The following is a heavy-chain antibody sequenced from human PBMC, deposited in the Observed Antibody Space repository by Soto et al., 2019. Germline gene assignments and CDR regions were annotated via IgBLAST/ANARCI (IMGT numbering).Heavy chain of an antibody. Sequence: QVQLVQSGAEVKKPGSSAKVSCKASGGTFSSYAISWVRQAPGQGLEWMGGIIPIFGTANYAQKFQGRVTITADESTSTAYMELSSLRSEDTAVYYCARAGSSPSPESWFDPWGQGTLVTVSS. CDR3: ARAGSSPSPESWFDP. V-gene: IGHV1-69*01. CDR1: GGTFSSYA. D-gene: IGHD6-6*01. J-gene: IGHJ5*02. CDR2: IIPIFGTA.